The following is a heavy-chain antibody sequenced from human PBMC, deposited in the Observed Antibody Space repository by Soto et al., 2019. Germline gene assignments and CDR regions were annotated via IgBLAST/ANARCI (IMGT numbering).Heavy chain of an antibody. CDR1: GGTFSGYY. J-gene: IGHJ5*02. V-gene: IGHV4-34*01. Sequence: SETLSLTCAVYGGTFSGYYWTWIRQPPGTGLEWIGEINHSGSTNYNPSLKSRVTVSVDTSKNQFSLKLSSVTAADTAVYYCARHPSDFWFDPWGQGTLVTVSS. D-gene: IGHD2-21*02. CDR2: INHSGST. CDR3: ARHPSDFWFDP.